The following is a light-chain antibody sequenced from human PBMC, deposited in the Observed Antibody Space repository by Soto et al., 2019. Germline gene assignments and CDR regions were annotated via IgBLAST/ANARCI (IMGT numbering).Light chain of an antibody. CDR2: KAS. J-gene: IGKJ1*01. CDR3: QQYKSFPWT. CDR1: QSLFTS. Sequence: DIQMTQSPSTLSASVGDRVTITCRASQSLFTSLAWYQQKPGKAPNLLIYKASSLESGVPSRFSGSGSGTDFTLTISSLQSDDFATYYCQQYKSFPWTFGQGTKVEIK. V-gene: IGKV1-5*03.